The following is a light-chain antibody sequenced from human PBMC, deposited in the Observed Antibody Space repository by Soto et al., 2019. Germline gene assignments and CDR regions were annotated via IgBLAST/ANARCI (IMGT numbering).Light chain of an antibody. CDR1: QSISSW. J-gene: IGKJ4*01. CDR2: DAS. CDR3: QQYKTNSRS. Sequence: DIQMTQSPSTLSASVGDRVTITCRASQSISSWLAWYQRKPGKAPKVLIYDASSLESGVPSRFSGSGSGTEFTLTISSLQPDDFATYYCQQYKTNSRSFGGGTKVDIK. V-gene: IGKV1-5*01.